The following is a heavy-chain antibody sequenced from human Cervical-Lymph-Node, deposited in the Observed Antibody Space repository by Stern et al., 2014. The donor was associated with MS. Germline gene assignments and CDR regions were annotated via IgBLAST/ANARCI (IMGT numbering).Heavy chain of an antibody. J-gene: IGHJ4*02. CDR2: ISYDGTRQ. CDR3: AKDGWDCGTDCFDVDY. CDR1: GFTFSSYG. Sequence: VQLVESGGGVVQPGRSLRLSCAASGFTFSSYGIHWVRQAPGKGLERVAVISYDGTRQFYADALKGRFTISRDNSKNTLYLQMNSLRVEDTAVYYCAKDGWDCGTDCFDVDYWGQGTLVTVSS. D-gene: IGHD2-21*02. V-gene: IGHV3-30*18.